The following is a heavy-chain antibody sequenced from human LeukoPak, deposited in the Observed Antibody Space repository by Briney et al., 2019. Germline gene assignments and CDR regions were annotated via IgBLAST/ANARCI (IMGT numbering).Heavy chain of an antibody. CDR1: GITISSNY. CDR2: ISSSSSYI. V-gene: IGHV3-21*01. J-gene: IGHJ4*02. CDR3: ARDRGYSGYDLFGY. Sequence: GGSLRLSCAASGITISSNYMTWVRQAPGKGLEWVSSISSSSSYIYYADSVKGRFTISRDNAKNSLYLQMNSLRAEDTAVYYCARDRGYSGYDLFGYWGQGTLVTVSS. D-gene: IGHD5-12*01.